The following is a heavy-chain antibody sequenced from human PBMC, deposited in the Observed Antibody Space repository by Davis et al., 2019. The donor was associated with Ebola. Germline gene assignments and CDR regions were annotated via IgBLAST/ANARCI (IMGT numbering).Heavy chain of an antibody. V-gene: IGHV5-51*01. Sequence: GESPNISCMCSRYSFTSYSIGWVRQMPGKGLAWMGIIYPGDSDTRYSPSFQGRVTISADKSISTAYLQWRSLKASDTAMYYCARLGSDGSGSYYYYYGMDVWGQGTTVTVSS. D-gene: IGHD3-10*01. CDR1: RYSFTSYS. CDR3: ARLGSDGSGSYYYYYGMDV. CDR2: IYPGDSDT. J-gene: IGHJ6*02.